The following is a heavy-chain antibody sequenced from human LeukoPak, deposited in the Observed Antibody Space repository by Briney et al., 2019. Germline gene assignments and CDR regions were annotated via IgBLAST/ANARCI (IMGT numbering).Heavy chain of an antibody. CDR3: ANADY. V-gene: IGHV4-59*01. CDR2: IYYSGST. Sequence: SETLSLTCTVSGGPISSYYWSWIRQPPGKGLEWIGYIYYSGSTNYNPSLKSRVTISADTSKNQFSLKLSSVTAADTAVYYCANADYWGQGTLVTVSS. CDR1: GGPISSYY. J-gene: IGHJ4*02.